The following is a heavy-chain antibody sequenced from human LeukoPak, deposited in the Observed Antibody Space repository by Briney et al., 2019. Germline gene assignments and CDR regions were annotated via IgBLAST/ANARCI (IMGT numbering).Heavy chain of an antibody. D-gene: IGHD3-22*01. CDR3: ARASAYYYDSSGYYY. Sequence: PSETLSLTCIVSGFSISIGYYWGWIRQPPGKGLECIGTIYHTGTTYYNPSLKGRVTISVDTSKNQFSLKLSSVTAADTAVYYCARASAYYYDSSGYYYWGQGTLVTVSS. CDR1: GFSISIGYY. CDR2: IYHTGTT. J-gene: IGHJ4*02. V-gene: IGHV4-38-2*02.